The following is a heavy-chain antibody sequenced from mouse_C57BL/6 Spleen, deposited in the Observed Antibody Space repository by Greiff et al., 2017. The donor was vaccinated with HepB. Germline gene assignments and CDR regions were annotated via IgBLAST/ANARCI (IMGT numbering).Heavy chain of an antibody. CDR1: GYTFTSYW. CDR2: IYPGSSST. V-gene: IGHV1-55*01. Sequence: QVQLQQSGAELVKPGASVKMSCKASGYTFTSYWITWVKQRPGQGLEWIGDIYPGSSSTNYNEKLKSKATLTVDTSSSTAYMQLSSLTSEDSAVYYCARAGWLLPYFDYWGQGTSLTVSS. D-gene: IGHD2-3*01. CDR3: ARAGWLLPYFDY. J-gene: IGHJ2*02.